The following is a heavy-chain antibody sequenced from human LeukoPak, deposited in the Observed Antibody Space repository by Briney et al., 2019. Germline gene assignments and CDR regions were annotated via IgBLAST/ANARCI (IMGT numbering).Heavy chain of an antibody. V-gene: IGHV3-21*01. CDR1: GFTFSSYS. CDR2: ISSSSSYI. D-gene: IGHD3-9*01. J-gene: IGHJ4*02. CDR3: ALENYDILTGYRSLDY. Sequence: GGSLRLSCAASGFTFSSYSMNWVRQAPGKGLEWVSSISSSSSYIYYADSVKGRFTISRDNAKNSLYLQMNGLRAEDTAVYYCALENYDILTGYRSLDYWGQGTLVTVSS.